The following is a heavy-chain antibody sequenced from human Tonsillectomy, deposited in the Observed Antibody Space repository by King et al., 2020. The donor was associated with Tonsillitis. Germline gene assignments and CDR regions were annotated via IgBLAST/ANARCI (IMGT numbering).Heavy chain of an antibody. CDR3: APPFCGGDCYHFDS. D-gene: IGHD2-21*02. Sequence: VQLVESGGGLVQPGGSLRLSCAASGFSFTSYAMSWVRQAPGKGLEWVSSIRGSGSSTSYADSVKGRFTISRDNSKNTLYLQMNSLRAEDTAVYYCAPPFCGGDCYHFDSWGQGTLVSVSS. V-gene: IGHV3-23*04. CDR2: IRGSGSST. CDR1: GFSFTSYA. J-gene: IGHJ4*02.